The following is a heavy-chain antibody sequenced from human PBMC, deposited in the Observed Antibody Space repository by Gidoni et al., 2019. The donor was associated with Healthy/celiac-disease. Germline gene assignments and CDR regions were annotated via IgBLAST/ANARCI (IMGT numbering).Heavy chain of an antibody. Sequence: QVQLQPWGAGLLKPSETLSLTCAVYGGSFSGYYWRWIRAPPGKGLEWIGEINHSGSTNYNPSLKSRVTISVDTSKNQFSLKLISVTAADTAVYYCASQKSASLRKYCSGGSCFPTSDAFDIWGQGTMVTVSS. V-gene: IGHV4-34*01. CDR2: INHSGST. J-gene: IGHJ3*02. CDR3: ASQKSASLRKYCSGGSCFPTSDAFDI. CDR1: GGSFSGYY. D-gene: IGHD2-15*01.